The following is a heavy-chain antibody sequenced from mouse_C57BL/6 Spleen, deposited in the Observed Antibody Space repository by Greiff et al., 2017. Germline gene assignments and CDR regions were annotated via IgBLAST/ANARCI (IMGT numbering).Heavy chain of an antibody. CDR2: ISSGGDYI. D-gene: IGHD4-1*01. V-gene: IGHV5-9-1*02. CDR1: GFTFSSYA. J-gene: IGHJ2*01. Sequence: EVQVVESGEGLVKPGGSLKLSCAASGFTFSSYAMSWVRQTPEKRLEWVAYISSGGDYIYYADTVKGRFTISRDNARKTLYLQMSSLKSEDTAMYYCTRAGDWDFDYWGQGTTLTVSS. CDR3: TRAGDWDFDY.